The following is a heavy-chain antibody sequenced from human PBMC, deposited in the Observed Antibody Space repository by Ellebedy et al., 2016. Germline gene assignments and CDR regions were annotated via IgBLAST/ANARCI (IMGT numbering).Heavy chain of an antibody. V-gene: IGHV3-33*01. CDR2: IWYDGSNK. D-gene: IGHD6-6*01. Sequence: GGSLRLSXAASGFTFSSYGMHWVRQAPGKGLEWVAVIWYDGSNKYYADSVKGRFTISRDNSKNTLYLQMNSLRAEDTAVYYCARDGLGGPDSSSFLYWGQGTLVTVSS. J-gene: IGHJ4*02. CDR1: GFTFSSYG. CDR3: ARDGLGGPDSSSFLY.